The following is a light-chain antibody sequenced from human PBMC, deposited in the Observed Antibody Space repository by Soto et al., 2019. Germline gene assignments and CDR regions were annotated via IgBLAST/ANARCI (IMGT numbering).Light chain of an antibody. CDR2: EVS. CDR3: SSYAGSNTYV. V-gene: IGLV2-8*01. J-gene: IGLJ1*01. Sequence: SVLTQPPSASGSPGQAVTISCTGTSSDVGAYNYVSWYQQHPGKAPKLMIHEVSKRPSGVPDRFSGSKSGNTASLTVSGLQAEDETDYYCSSYAGSNTYVFGTGTKVPVL. CDR1: SSDVGAYNY.